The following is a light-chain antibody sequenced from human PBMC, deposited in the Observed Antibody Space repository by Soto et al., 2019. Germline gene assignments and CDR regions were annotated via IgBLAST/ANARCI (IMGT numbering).Light chain of an antibody. CDR2: GAS. V-gene: IGKV3-20*01. CDR3: QQYGSSPPWT. CDR1: QSVSSSY. Sequence: EIVLTQSPGTLSSSXGXXXXXXXXXXQSVSSSYLAWYQXXPRQAXXLXXYGASSRATGIPDRFSGSGCGTEFTLTTSRLEPDDFLVYYCQQYGSSPPWTFGQGTKVDIK. J-gene: IGKJ1*01.